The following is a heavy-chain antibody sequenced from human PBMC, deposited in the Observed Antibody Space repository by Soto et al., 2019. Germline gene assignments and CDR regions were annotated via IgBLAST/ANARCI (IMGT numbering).Heavy chain of an antibody. V-gene: IGHV3-23*01. CDR2: ISGSGGST. Sequence: SLRLSCSASGFTFSSYAMSWVRQAPGKGLEWVSAISGSGGSTYYADSVKGRFTISRDNSKNTLYLQMNSLRAEDTAVYYCAKDMEGATSPWFDPWGQGTLVTVSS. CDR1: GFTFSSYA. CDR3: AKDMEGATSPWFDP. D-gene: IGHD1-26*01. J-gene: IGHJ5*02.